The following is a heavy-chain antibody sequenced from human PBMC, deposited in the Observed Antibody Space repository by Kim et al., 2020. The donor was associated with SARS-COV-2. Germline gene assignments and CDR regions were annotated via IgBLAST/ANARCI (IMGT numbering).Heavy chain of an antibody. CDR2: INPNSGGT. CDR3: ARDPSASYYYDSSGWTYNWFDP. D-gene: IGHD3-22*01. CDR1: GYTFTGYY. Sequence: ASVKVSCKASGYTFTGYYMHWVRQAPGQGLEWMGWINPNSGGTNYAQKFQGRVTMTRDTSISTAYMELSRLRSDDTAVYYCARDPSASYYYDSSGWTYNWFDPWGQGTLVTVSS. V-gene: IGHV1-2*02. J-gene: IGHJ5*02.